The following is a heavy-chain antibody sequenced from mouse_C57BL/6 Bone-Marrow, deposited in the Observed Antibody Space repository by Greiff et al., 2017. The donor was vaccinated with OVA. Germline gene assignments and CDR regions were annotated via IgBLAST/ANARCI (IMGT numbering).Heavy chain of an antibody. V-gene: IGHV1-50*01. Sequence: VQLQQPGAELVKPGASVKLSCKASGYTFTSYWIQWVKQRPGQGLEWIGEIDPSDGYTNDNQKFKGKATVTVDTSSSTANMQLSSLTSEDSAVYYCAGWEFAYWGQGTLVTVSA. D-gene: IGHD4-1*01. CDR3: AGWEFAY. J-gene: IGHJ3*01. CDR1: GYTFTSYW. CDR2: IDPSDGYT.